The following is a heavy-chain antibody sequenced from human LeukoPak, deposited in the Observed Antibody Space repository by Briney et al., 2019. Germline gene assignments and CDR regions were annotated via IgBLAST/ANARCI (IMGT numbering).Heavy chain of an antibody. J-gene: IGHJ3*02. D-gene: IGHD3-16*01. Sequence: GGSLRLSCAASGFTFSDSWMHWVRQVTGKGLVWVSHIDTDGNTINYADSVKGRFTISRDNAKNTLYLQMNSLRAEDTAEYYCARVWGSDAFDIWGQGTMVTVSS. CDR3: ARVWGSDAFDI. V-gene: IGHV3-74*01. CDR2: IDTDGNTI. CDR1: GFTFSDSW.